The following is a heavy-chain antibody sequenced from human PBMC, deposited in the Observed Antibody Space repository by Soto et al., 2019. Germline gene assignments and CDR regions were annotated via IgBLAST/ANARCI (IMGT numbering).Heavy chain of an antibody. V-gene: IGHV3-30-3*01. Sequence: QVQLVESGGGVVQPGRSLRLSCTASGFTVSSYTMHWVRQAPGKGLEWVALISYDGSNTYYADSVKGRFTISRDNSKNTLYLQMNSLRAEDTAVYSCARSLSGDYAWFDPWGQGTLVTVSS. J-gene: IGHJ5*02. CDR3: ARSLSGDYAWFDP. CDR2: ISYDGSNT. CDR1: GFTVSSYT. D-gene: IGHD4-17*01.